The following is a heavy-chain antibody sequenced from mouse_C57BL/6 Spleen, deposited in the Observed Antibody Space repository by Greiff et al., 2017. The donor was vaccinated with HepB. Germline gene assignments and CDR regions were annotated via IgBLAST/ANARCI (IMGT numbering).Heavy chain of an antibody. Sequence: ESGAELARPGASVKLSCKASGYTFTSYGISWVKQRTGQGLEWIGEIYPRSGNTYYNEKFKGKATLTADKSSSTAYMELRSLTSEDSAVYFCARWGGYYGYAMDYWGQGTSVTVSS. CDR2: IYPRSGNT. J-gene: IGHJ4*01. CDR1: GYTFTSYG. CDR3: ARWGGYYGYAMDY. V-gene: IGHV1-81*01. D-gene: IGHD1-1*01.